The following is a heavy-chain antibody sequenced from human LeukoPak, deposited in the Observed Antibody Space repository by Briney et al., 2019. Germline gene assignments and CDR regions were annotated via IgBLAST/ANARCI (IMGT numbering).Heavy chain of an antibody. Sequence: GGSLRLSCAASGFTFSNAWMSWVRQAPGKGLEWVSAISGSGGSTYYADSVKGRFTISRDNSKNTLYLQMNSLRAEDTAVYYCAKGGVLYYYYGMDVWGQGTTVTVSS. D-gene: IGHD3-10*01. CDR1: GFTFSNAW. CDR2: ISGSGGST. J-gene: IGHJ6*02. V-gene: IGHV3-23*01. CDR3: AKGGVLYYYYGMDV.